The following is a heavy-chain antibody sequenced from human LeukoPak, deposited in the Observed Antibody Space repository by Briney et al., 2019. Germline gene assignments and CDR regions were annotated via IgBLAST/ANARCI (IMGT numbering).Heavy chain of an antibody. J-gene: IGHJ5*02. CDR3: ARGGDIVVVVAATSTYLYNWFDP. CDR1: GGSFSGYY. D-gene: IGHD2-15*01. Sequence: PSETLSLTCAVYGGSFSGYYWSWIRQPPGKGLEWIGEINHSGSTNYNPSLKSRVTISVDTSKNQFSLKLSSVTAADTAVYYCARGGDIVVVVAATSTYLYNWFDPWGQGTLVTVSS. V-gene: IGHV4-34*01. CDR2: INHSGST.